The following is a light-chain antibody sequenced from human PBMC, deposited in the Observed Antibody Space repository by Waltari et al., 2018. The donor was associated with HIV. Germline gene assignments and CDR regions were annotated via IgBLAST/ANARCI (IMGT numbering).Light chain of an antibody. CDR2: EVT. CDR1: SSDVGSYNL. Sequence: GTSSDVGSYNLVSWYQQHPGKAPKLMIYEVTKRPSGVSNRFSGSKSGNTASLTISGLQAEDEADYYCCSYAGSNTYVVFGGGTKLTVL. CDR3: CSYAGSNTYVV. J-gene: IGLJ2*01. V-gene: IGLV2-23*02.